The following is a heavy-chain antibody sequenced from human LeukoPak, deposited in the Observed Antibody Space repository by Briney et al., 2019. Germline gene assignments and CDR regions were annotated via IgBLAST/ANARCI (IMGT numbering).Heavy chain of an antibody. V-gene: IGHV4-34*01. CDR1: GGSFSGYY. J-gene: IGHJ4*02. CDR3: ARSAGTWRQKYFDY. CDR2: INHSGST. Sequence: PSETLSLTCAVYGGSFSGYYWSWIRQPPGKGLEWTGEINHSGSTNYNPSLKSRVTISVDTSKNQSSLKLSSVTAADTAVYYCARSAGTWRQKYFDYWGQGALVTVSS. D-gene: IGHD6-13*01.